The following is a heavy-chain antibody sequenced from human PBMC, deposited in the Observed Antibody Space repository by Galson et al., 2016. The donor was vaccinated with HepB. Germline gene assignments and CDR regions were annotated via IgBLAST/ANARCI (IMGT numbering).Heavy chain of an antibody. CDR3: ARVAGSYHYFDY. CDR2: VDPSGGST. V-gene: IGHV1-46*03. J-gene: IGHJ4*02. Sequence: SVKVSCKASGYTFANYYIHWVRQAHGQGLEWMGIVDPSGGSTSYAEKFQDKVTMTRDTSTNTVYMDLNSLTSADTAVYYCARVAGSYHYFDYWGQGTLITVSS. D-gene: IGHD3-10*01. CDR1: GYTFANYY.